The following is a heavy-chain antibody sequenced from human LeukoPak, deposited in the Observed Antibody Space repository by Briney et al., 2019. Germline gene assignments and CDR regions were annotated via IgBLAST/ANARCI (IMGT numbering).Heavy chain of an antibody. CDR2: INPSGGST. CDR1: GYTFTSYY. J-gene: IGHJ6*02. CDR3: AIQHYDFWSGYLNYYYYYGMDV. V-gene: IGHV1-46*01. D-gene: IGHD3-3*01. Sequence: ASVKVSCKASGYTFTSYYMHWARQAPGQGLEWMGIINPSGGSTSYAQKFQGRVTMTRDTSTSTVYMELSSLRSEDTAVYYCAIQHYDFWSGYLNYYYYYGMDVWGQGTTVTVSS.